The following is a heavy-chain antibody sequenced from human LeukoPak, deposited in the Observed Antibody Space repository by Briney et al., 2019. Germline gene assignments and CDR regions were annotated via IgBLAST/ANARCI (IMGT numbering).Heavy chain of an antibody. CDR1: GFTFGDHA. CDR3: TRGPTQPCLYYGMDV. J-gene: IGHJ6*02. V-gene: IGHV3-49*04. Sequence: PGGSLRLSCTASGFTFGDHAMSWVRQAPGKGLEWVGFIRSKSYGGTTEYAASVKGRFTISRDDSKSIAYLQMNSLKTEDTAVYYCTRGPTQPCLYYGMDVWGQGTTVTVSS. CDR2: IRSKSYGGTT. D-gene: IGHD5-18*01.